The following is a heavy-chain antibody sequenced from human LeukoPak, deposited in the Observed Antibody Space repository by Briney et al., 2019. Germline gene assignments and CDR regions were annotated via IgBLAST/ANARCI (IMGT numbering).Heavy chain of an antibody. D-gene: IGHD6-25*01. CDR2: VHYSGST. V-gene: IGHV4-59*11. J-gene: IGHJ4*02. CDR1: GGSISSHY. Sequence: SETLSLTCTVSGGSISSHYWSWIRQPPGRGLEWIAYVHYSGSTKYNPSLASRVTISRDTSKNQFSLKLTSVTTADTAVYYCARAGGVKTAALGLDYWGQGTLVTVSS. CDR3: ARAGGVKTAALGLDY.